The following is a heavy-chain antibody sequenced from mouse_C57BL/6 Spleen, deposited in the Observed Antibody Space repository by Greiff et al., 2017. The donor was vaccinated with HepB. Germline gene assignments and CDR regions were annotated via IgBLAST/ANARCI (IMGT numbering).Heavy chain of an antibody. CDR1: GYTFTDYE. CDR3: TRKTWFAY. Sequence: QVQLQQSGAELVRPGASVTLSCKASGYTFTDYEMHWVKQTPVHGLEWIGAIDPETGGTAYNQKFKGKAILTADKSSSAAYMELRSLTSEDSAVYYCTRKTWFAYWGQGTLVTVSA. CDR2: IDPETGGT. J-gene: IGHJ3*01. V-gene: IGHV1-15*01.